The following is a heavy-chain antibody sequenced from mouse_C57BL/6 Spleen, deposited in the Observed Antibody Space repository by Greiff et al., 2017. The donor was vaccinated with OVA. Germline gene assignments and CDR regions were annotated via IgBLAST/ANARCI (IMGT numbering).Heavy chain of an antibody. CDR1: GYTFTSYD. Sequence: VQLKQSGPELVKPGASVKLSCKASGYTFTSYDINWVKQRPGQGLEWIGWIYPRDGSTKYNEKFKGKATLTVDTSSSTAYMELHSLTSEDSAVYFCARIPTGTGWYFDVWGTGTTVTVSS. CDR2: IYPRDGST. D-gene: IGHD4-1*02. J-gene: IGHJ1*03. V-gene: IGHV1-85*01. CDR3: ARIPTGTGWYFDV.